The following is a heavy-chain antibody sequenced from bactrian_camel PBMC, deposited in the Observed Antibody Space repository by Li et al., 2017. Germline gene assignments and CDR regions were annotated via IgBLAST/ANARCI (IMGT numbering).Heavy chain of an antibody. CDR3: ASDPTLLLVVGGSVFGH. V-gene: IGHV3-2*01. CDR1: AIRFSMYY. Sequence: HVQLVESGGASVQAGKSLRLSCTASAIRFSMYYMTWVRQAPGKGLEWLSSISTDGRATWYGDSVKGRFTISRDNAKNTMYLQMNSLKSDDTALYYCASDPTLLLVVGGSVFGHWGQGTQVTVS. D-gene: IGHD2*01. CDR2: ISTDGRAT. J-gene: IGHJ4*01.